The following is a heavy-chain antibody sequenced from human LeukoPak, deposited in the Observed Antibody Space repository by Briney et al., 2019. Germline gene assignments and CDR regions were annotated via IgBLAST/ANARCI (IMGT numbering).Heavy chain of an antibody. CDR2: INHSGST. V-gene: IGHV4-34*01. Sequence: PSETLSLTCTVSGGSISSYYWSWIRQPPGKGLEWIGEINHSGSTNYNPSLKSRVTISVDTSKNQFSLKLSSVTAADTAVYYCARGGRRSGYYYVTYGYWGQGTLVTVSS. CDR1: GGSISSYY. J-gene: IGHJ4*02. D-gene: IGHD3-22*01. CDR3: ARGGRRSGYYYVTYGY.